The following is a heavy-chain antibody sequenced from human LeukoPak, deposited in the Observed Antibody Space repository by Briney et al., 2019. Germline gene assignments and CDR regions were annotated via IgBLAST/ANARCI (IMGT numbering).Heavy chain of an antibody. D-gene: IGHD3-10*01. J-gene: IGHJ5*02. CDR3: ARHGSGYWFDP. V-gene: IGHV4-39*01. CDR2: IYYSGIT. Sequence: SETLSLTCTVSGGSISSSSYYWGWIRQPPGKGLEWIGSIYYSGITYYNPSLKSRVTISVDTSKNQFSLKLSSVPAADTAVYYCARHGSGYWFDPWGQGTLVTVSS. CDR1: GGSISSSSYY.